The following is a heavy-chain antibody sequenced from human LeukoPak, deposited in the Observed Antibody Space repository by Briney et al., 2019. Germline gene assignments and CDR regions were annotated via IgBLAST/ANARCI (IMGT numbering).Heavy chain of an antibody. V-gene: IGHV1-69*01. CDR3: ARDLLYSGSYNYFDY. CDR2: IIPIFGTA. CDR1: GGTFSSYA. D-gene: IGHD1-26*01. Sequence: SVKVSCKASGGTFSSYAISWVRQAPGQGLEWMGGIIPIFGTANYAQKFQGRVTITADESTSTAYMELRSLRSDDTAVYYRARDLLYSGSYNYFDYWGQGTLVTVSS. J-gene: IGHJ4*02.